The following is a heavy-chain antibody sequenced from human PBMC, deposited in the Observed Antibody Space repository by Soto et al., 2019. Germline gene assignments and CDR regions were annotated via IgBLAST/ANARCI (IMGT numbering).Heavy chain of an antibody. CDR2: ISSSSSTI. Sequence: GVSLRLSCAASGFTFSSYSMNWVRQAPGKGLEWVSYISSSSSTIYYADSVKGRFTISRDNAKNSLYLQMNSLRAEDTAVYYCARDEVAATMDAFDIWGQGTMVTVSS. D-gene: IGHD2-15*01. CDR3: ARDEVAATMDAFDI. CDR1: GFTFSSYS. J-gene: IGHJ3*02. V-gene: IGHV3-48*01.